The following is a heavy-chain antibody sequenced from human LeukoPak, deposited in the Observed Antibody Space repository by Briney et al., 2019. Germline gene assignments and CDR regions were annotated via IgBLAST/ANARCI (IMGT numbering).Heavy chain of an antibody. CDR1: GFTFSSYS. D-gene: IGHD3-22*01. J-gene: IGHJ6*02. CDR2: ISSSSSYI. CDR3: ARDHGRDSSGYYRYYYYYYGMDV. Sequence: PGGSLRLSCAASGFTFSSYSMNWVRQAPGKGLEWVSSISSSSSYIYYADSVKGRFTISRDNAKNSLYLQMNSLRAEDTAVYYCARDHGRDSSGYYRYYYYYYGMDVWGQGTTVTVSS. V-gene: IGHV3-21*01.